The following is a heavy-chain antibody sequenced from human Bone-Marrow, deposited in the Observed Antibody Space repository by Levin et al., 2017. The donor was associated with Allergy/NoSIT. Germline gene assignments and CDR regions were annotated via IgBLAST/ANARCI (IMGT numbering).Heavy chain of an antibody. V-gene: IGHV1-2*02. Sequence: GGSLRLSCKASGYSFTAYYIHWVRQAPGQGLEWMGWMNPYSDGTNYAQKFQGRVTMTRDSAISTAYMELSRLKSDDTAVYFCTRDWTLTTVSTESPAFDSWGQGTLVTVSS. CDR1: GYSFTAYY. D-gene: IGHD4-17*01. J-gene: IGHJ4*02. CDR3: TRDWTLTTVSTESPAFDS. CDR2: MNPYSDGT.